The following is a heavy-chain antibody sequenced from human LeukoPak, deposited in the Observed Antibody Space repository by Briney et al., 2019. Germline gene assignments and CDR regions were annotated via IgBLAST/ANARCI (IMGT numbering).Heavy chain of an antibody. V-gene: IGHV3-23*01. D-gene: IGHD7-27*01. CDR3: AKEVSGTGDPYFDY. J-gene: IGHJ4*02. CDR1: GLTFSSYA. CDR2: ISGSGGGT. Sequence: PGGSLRLSCAASGLTFSSYAMSWVRQAPGKGLEWVSAISGSGGGTYYADSVQGRFTISRDNSENTLYLQMNSLRAEDTALYYCAKEVSGTGDPYFDYWGQGTLVTVSS.